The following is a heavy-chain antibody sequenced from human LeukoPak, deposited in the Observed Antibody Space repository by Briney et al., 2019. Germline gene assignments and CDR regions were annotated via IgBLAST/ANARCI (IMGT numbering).Heavy chain of an antibody. CDR2: ISGSGGST. D-gene: IGHD5-24*01. Sequence: PGGSLRLSCVASGFTFSSYAMSWVRQAPGKGLEWVSVISGSGGSTDYADSMKGRFTISRDNSKNTLYLQMNSLRAEDTAVYYCAKSETATIYYYYMDVWGKGTTVTISS. V-gene: IGHV3-23*01. CDR3: AKSETATIYYYYMDV. J-gene: IGHJ6*03. CDR1: GFTFSSYA.